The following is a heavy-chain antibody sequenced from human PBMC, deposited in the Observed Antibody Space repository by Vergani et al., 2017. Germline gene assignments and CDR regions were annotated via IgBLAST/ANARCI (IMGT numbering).Heavy chain of an antibody. CDR1: GYSFTSYW. D-gene: IGHD3-10*01. Sequence: EVQLVQSGAEVKKPGESLRISCKGSGYSFTSYWISWVRQMPGKGLEWMGRIDPSDSYTNYSTSFQGHVTSSADKSISTANMQWGSLKTSNTAMYYFAKELSHYGSRKYNWFDPWGQGTLVTVSS. J-gene: IGHJ5*02. CDR3: AKELSHYGSRKYNWFDP. V-gene: IGHV5-10-1*03. CDR2: IDPSDSYT.